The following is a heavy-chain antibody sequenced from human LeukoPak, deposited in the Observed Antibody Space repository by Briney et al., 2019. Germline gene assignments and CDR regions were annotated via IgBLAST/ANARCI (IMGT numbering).Heavy chain of an antibody. CDR3: AHGTGAFDI. CDR1: GFTFSSYG. CDR2: ISYDGSNK. J-gene: IGHJ3*02. Sequence: PGRSLRLSCAASGFTFSSYGMHWVRQAPGKGLEWVAVISYDGSNKYYADSVEGRFTISRDNSKNTLYLQMNSLRAEDTAVYYCAHGTGAFDIWGQGTMVTVSS. V-gene: IGHV3-30*03. D-gene: IGHD5-24*01.